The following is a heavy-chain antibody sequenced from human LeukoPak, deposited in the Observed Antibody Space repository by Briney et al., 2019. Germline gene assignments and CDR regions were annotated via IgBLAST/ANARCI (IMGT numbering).Heavy chain of an antibody. CDR2: IKSKTDGGTT. J-gene: IGHJ6*03. CDR3: ARDSGYCSSTSCYVSQLYYYYYYMDV. CDR1: GFTFSNAW. D-gene: IGHD2-2*01. V-gene: IGHV3-15*01. Sequence: NAGGSLRLSCAASGFTFSNAWMSWVRQAPGKGLEWVGRIKSKTDGGTTDYAAPVKGRFTISRDDSKNTLYLQMNSLKTEDTAVYYCARDSGYCSSTSCYVSQLYYYYYYMDVWGKGTTVTVSS.